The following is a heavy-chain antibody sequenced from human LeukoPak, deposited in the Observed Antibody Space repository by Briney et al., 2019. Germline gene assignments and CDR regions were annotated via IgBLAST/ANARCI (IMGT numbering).Heavy chain of an antibody. CDR2: INWNGATT. CDR3: ARDHDTLLVVDRGFEI. D-gene: IGHD3-22*01. V-gene: IGHV3-20*04. CDR1: GFTFDDYG. J-gene: IGHJ3*02. Sequence: GGSPRLPCAASGFTFDDYGMSWVRQAPEKGLEWVSGINWNGATTTYADSVKGRFTISRDNAKNSLYLQMNSLRAEDTALYYCARDHDTLLVVDRGFEIWGQGTTVTVSS.